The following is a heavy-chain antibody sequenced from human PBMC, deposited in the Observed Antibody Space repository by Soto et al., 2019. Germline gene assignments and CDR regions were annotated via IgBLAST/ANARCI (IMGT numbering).Heavy chain of an antibody. CDR1: GYAFTTYG. CDR2: ISAHNGNT. D-gene: IGHD1-1*01. J-gene: IGHJ4*02. V-gene: IGHV1-18*01. CDR3: ARGRYGDY. Sequence: QVHLVQSGAEVKKPGASVKVSCKGSGYAFTTYGITWVRQAPGQGLEWMGWISAHNGNTNYAQKLQGRVTVTRDTSTSTAYMELRTLRSDDTAVYYCARGRYGDYWGQGALVTVSS.